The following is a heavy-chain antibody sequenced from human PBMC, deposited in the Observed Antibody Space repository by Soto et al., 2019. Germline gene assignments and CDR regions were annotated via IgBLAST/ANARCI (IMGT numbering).Heavy chain of an antibody. D-gene: IGHD5-12*01. CDR1: GFTFSDYY. V-gene: IGHV3-11*06. CDR2: ISSSSSYT. Sequence: GVLRLSCAASGFTFSDYYMSWIRQAPGKGLEWVSYISSSSSYTNYADSVKGRFTISRDNAKNSLYLQMNSLRAEDTAVYYCARDPSGYDTGPFDYWGQGTLVTVSS. CDR3: ARDPSGYDTGPFDY. J-gene: IGHJ4*02.